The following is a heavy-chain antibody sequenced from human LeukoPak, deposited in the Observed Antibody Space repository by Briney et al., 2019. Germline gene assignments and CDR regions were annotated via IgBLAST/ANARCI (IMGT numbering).Heavy chain of an antibody. V-gene: IGHV6-1*01. CDR2: TFYRSNWFN. Sequence: SQTLSLTCAISGDSVSSHLAAWNWLRQSPSRGLEWLGRTFYRSNWFNDSAVSVKGRVTVIPDTSKNQFSLHLNSVTPDDTAVYFCARERKGDRFDFWGQGTLVTVSS. CDR3: ARERKGDRFDF. J-gene: IGHJ4*02. D-gene: IGHD2-21*02. CDR1: GDSVSSHLAA.